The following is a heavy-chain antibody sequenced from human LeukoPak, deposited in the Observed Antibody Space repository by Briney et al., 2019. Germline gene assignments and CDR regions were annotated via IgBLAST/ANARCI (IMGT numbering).Heavy chain of an antibody. D-gene: IGHD2-2*01. CDR1: GYTFTSYY. V-gene: IGHV1-46*01. J-gene: IGHJ6*03. CDR2: INPSGGST. Sequence: ASVKVSCKASGYTFTSYYMHWVRQAPGQGLEWMGIINPSGGSTSYAQKFQGRVTMTRDTSTSTVYMELSSLRSEDTAVYYCARDREDIVVVPAASYYYYYYMDVWGKGTTVTISS. CDR3: ARDREDIVVVPAASYYYYYYMDV.